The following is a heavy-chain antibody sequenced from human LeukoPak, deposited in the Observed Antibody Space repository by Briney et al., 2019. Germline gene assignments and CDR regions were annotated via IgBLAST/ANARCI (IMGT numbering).Heavy chain of an antibody. CDR2: ISYDGSNK. V-gene: IGHV3-30-3*01. Sequence: HPGGSLRLSCAASGFTFSSYAMHWVRQAPGKGLEWVAVISYDGSNKYYADSVKGRFTISRDNSKNTLYLQMNSLRAEDTAVYYCARDTEWELNYYYYGMDVWGQGTTVTVSS. J-gene: IGHJ6*02. D-gene: IGHD1-26*01. CDR1: GFTFSSYA. CDR3: ARDTEWELNYYYYGMDV.